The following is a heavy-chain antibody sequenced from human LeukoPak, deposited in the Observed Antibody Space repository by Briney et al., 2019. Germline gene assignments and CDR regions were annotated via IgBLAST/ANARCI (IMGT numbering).Heavy chain of an antibody. CDR1: GFTFSSYS. D-gene: IGHD1-26*01. CDR3: ARGRYSGSYLLDY. J-gene: IGHJ4*02. Sequence: AGGSLRLSCAASGFTFSSYSMNWVRQAPGKGLEWVSSISSSSSYIYYADSVKGRFTISRDNAKNSLYLQMNSLRAEDTALYYCARGRYSGSYLLDYWGQGTLVTVSS. CDR2: ISSSSSYI. V-gene: IGHV3-21*01.